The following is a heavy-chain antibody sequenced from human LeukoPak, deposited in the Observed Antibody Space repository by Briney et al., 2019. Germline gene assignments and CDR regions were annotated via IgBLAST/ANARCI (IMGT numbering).Heavy chain of an antibody. CDR1: GGTFSSYA. V-gene: IGHV1-69*13. CDR2: IIPIFGTA. CDR3: ARGGDSLADAFDI. J-gene: IGHJ3*02. Sequence: RASVKVSCTASGGTFSSYAISWVRQAPGQGLEWMGGIIPIFGTANYAQEFQGRVTITADESTSTAYMELSSLRSEDTAVYYCARGGDSLADAFDIWGQGTMVTVSS. D-gene: IGHD3-10*01.